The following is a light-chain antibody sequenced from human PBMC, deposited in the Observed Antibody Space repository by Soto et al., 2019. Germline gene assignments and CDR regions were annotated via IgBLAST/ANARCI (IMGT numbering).Light chain of an antibody. CDR2: EAS. V-gene: IGLV2-18*01. Sequence: QSVLTQPPSLSGSPGQSVTISCTGTITDFVSYNRVSWYQQPPGTAPKLIIYEASNRPSGVPDRFSGPKSGNTASLTISGLQAADEADYYCSLYTSENTYVFGTGTKVTVL. CDR1: ITDFVSYNR. CDR3: SLYTSENTYV. J-gene: IGLJ1*01.